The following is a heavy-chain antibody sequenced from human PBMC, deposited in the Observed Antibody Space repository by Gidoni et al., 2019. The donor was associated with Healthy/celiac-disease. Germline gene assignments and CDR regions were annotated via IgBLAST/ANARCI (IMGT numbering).Heavy chain of an antibody. CDR3: ARESPSELQDHATGYYGMDV. CDR2: ISAYNGNT. V-gene: IGHV1-18*01. Sequence: QVQLVQSGAEVKKPGASVKVSCKASGYTFTSYGISWVRQAPGQGLEWMGWISAYNGNTNYAQKLQGRVTMTTDTSTSTAYMELRSLRSDDTAVYYCARESPSELQDHATGYYGMDVWGQGTTVTVSS. D-gene: IGHD1-26*01. CDR1: GYTFTSYG. J-gene: IGHJ6*02.